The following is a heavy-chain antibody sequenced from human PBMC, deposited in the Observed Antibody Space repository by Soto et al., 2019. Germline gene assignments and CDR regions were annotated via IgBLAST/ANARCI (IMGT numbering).Heavy chain of an antibody. CDR3: AKGAGDRLSLGMDV. CDR1: GFTFSLYA. V-gene: IGHV3-33*06. Sequence: QVQLVESGGGVVQPGRSLRLSCAASGFTFSLYAIHWVRQAPGKGLEWVAAIWGDGSDKKYADSVKGRFTVSRDNSKNTLYLQMTGLRREDTAVYYCAKGAGDRLSLGMDVWGQGTTVTVSS. CDR2: IWGDGSDK. J-gene: IGHJ6*02. D-gene: IGHD1-26*01.